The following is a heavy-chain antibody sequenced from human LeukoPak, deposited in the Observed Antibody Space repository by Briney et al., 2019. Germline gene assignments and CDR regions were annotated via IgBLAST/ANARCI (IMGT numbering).Heavy chain of an antibody. V-gene: IGHV5-51*01. CDR2: IYPSVSDT. CDR3: ARRGLEVESLVIDY. Sequence: GESLKISCKGSGYSFTSYWIGWVRQMPGKGLEWMGIIYPSVSDTKYSPSFQGQVTISADKSISTAYLQWSSLKASDTAMYFCARRGLEVESLVIDYWGQGTLVTVSS. D-gene: IGHD1-1*01. J-gene: IGHJ4*02. CDR1: GYSFTSYW.